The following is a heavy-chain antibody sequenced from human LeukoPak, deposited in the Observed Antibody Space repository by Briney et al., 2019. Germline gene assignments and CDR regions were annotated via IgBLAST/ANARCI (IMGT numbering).Heavy chain of an antibody. CDR2: IYPGDSDT. Sequence: GESLKISCKGSGYNFTIYWIGWVRQMPGKGLEWMGIIYPGDSDTRYSPSFQGQVTISADKSISTAYLQWSSLKASDTAMYYCARHGTAMAGGFDYWGQGTLVTVSS. CDR3: ARHGTAMAGGFDY. CDR1: GYNFTIYW. D-gene: IGHD5-18*01. V-gene: IGHV5-51*01. J-gene: IGHJ4*02.